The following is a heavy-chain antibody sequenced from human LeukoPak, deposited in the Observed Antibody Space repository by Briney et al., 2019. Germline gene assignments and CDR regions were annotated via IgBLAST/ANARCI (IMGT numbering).Heavy chain of an antibody. J-gene: IGHJ6*02. Sequence: SQTLSLTCTISGASITTGGYYWTWIRQPPGEGLEWIGYIYYTGSIDYNASLKSRLTISLDTSKSRFSLKLNSVTAADTAVYYCARDHSYFGSQTSTLDVWGQGTAVTVSS. V-gene: IGHV4-31*03. CDR2: IYYTGSI. CDR1: GASITTGGYY. CDR3: ARDHSYFGSQTSTLDV. D-gene: IGHD3-10*01.